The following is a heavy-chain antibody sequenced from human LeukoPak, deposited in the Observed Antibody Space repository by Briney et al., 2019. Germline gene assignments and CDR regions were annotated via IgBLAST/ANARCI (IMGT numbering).Heavy chain of an antibody. CDR3: ARDDGEYSVPNDY. D-gene: IGHD5/OR15-5a*01. Sequence: GGSLRLSCAASGFTFSSYAMHWVRQAPGKGLEGVAVISYDGSNKYYADSVKGRFTISRDNSKNTLYLQMNSLRAEDTAVYYCARDDGEYSVPNDYWGQGTLVTVSS. CDR1: GFTFSSYA. V-gene: IGHV3-30-3*01. CDR2: ISYDGSNK. J-gene: IGHJ4*02.